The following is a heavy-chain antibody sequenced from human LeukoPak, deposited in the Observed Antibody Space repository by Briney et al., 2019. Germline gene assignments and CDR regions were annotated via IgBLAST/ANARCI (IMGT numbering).Heavy chain of an antibody. CDR3: ASPNYYDSSGFGY. CDR1: GGSISSYY. V-gene: IGHV4-38-2*02. D-gene: IGHD3-22*01. Sequence: SETLSLTCTVSGGSISSYYWGWIRQPPGKGLEWIGSIYHSGSTYYNPSLKSRVTISVDTSKNQFSLKLSSVTAADTAVYYCASPNYYDSSGFGYWGQGTLVTVSS. CDR2: IYHSGST. J-gene: IGHJ4*02.